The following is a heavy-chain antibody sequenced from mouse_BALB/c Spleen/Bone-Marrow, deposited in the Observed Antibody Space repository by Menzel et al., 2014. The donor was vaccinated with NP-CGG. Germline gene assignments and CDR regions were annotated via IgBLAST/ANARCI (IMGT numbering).Heavy chain of an antibody. J-gene: IGHJ3*01. Sequence: VQLQQSGLQLVRPGASVKISCKASGYSFTSYWMHWVKQRPGQGLEWIGMIDPSDSETRLNQMFKDKATLTVDKSSSTAYMQLSAPTSEDSAVYCCASYGSNPAWFAYWGQGTLVTISA. CDR2: IDPSDSET. D-gene: IGHD1-1*01. CDR3: ASYGSNPAWFAY. V-gene: IGHV1S74*01. CDR1: GYSFTSYW.